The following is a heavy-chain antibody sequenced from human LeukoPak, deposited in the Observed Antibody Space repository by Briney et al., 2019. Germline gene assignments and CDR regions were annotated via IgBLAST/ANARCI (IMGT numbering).Heavy chain of an antibody. J-gene: IGHJ4*02. CDR2: ISGSGGST. D-gene: IGHD3-16*01. V-gene: IGHV3-23*01. CDR1: GFTFSTYA. Sequence: GGSLRLSCAASGFTFSTYAMNWVRQAPGKGLEWVSAISGSGGSTFYADSVKGRFTISRDNAKNSLYLQMNSLRAEDTAVYYCAGGQVYWGQGTLVTVSS. CDR3: AGGQVY.